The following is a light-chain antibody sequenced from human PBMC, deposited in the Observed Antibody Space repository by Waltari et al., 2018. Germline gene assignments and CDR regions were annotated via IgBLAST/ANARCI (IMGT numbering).Light chain of an antibody. CDR2: GAS. Sequence: EIEMTQSPASLSVSPGETAILTCRASQNIGTSLSWFQLRPGRAPRHLIYGASTRANGIPARFSASGSVTEFSLTISSLQSDDFAVYYCLQYNNWPYTFGQGTRLEIK. CDR1: QNIGTS. CDR3: LQYNNWPYT. V-gene: IGKV3-15*01. J-gene: IGKJ2*01.